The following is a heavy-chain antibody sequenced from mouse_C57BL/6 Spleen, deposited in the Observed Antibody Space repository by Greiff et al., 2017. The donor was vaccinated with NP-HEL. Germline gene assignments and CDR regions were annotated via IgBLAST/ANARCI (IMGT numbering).Heavy chain of an antibody. CDR1: GYAFTNYL. D-gene: IGHD2-3*01. Sequence: VQLQQSGAELVRPGTSVKVSCKASGYAFTNYLIEWVKQRPGQGLEWIGVINPGSGGTNYNEKFKGKATLTADKSSSTAYMQLSSLTSEDSAVYFCARRDRWLLSFAYWGQGTLVTVSA. V-gene: IGHV1-54*01. CDR3: ARRDRWLLSFAY. CDR2: INPGSGGT. J-gene: IGHJ3*01.